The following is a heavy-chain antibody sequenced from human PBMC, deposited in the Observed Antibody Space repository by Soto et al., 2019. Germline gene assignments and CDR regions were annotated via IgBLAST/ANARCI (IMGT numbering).Heavy chain of an antibody. Sequence: EVQLVESGGGLVKPGGSLRLSCAASGFTFSSYSMNWVRQAPGKGLEWVSSISSSSSYIYYADSVKGRFTISRDNAKNSLYLQMNSLRAEDTAVYYCARLTKAEWFGELSPDYYYYGMDVWGQGTTVTVSS. D-gene: IGHD3-10*01. CDR3: ARLTKAEWFGELSPDYYYYGMDV. J-gene: IGHJ6*02. CDR2: ISSSSSYI. CDR1: GFTFSSYS. V-gene: IGHV3-21*01.